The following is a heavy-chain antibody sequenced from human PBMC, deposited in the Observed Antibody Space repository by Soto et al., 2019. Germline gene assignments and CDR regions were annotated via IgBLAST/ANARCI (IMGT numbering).Heavy chain of an antibody. CDR2: IIPIYASP. Sequence: QVQLVQSGAEVKKPGSSVKVSCKASGGTFSSTAISWVRQAPGQGLEWMGGIIPIYASPNYAQNFQGRVTVTPDKAASSAYLELSRVKFADSAIYYCAVTVTGARAPLAHWGRGTLVIASS. CDR3: AVTVTGARAPLAH. CDR1: GGTFSSTA. J-gene: IGHJ4*02. D-gene: IGHD6-19*01. V-gene: IGHV1-69*06.